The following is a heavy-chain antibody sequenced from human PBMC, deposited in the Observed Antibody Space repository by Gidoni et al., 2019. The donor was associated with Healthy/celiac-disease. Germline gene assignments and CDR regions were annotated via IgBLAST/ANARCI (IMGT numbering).Heavy chain of an antibody. CDR3: ARAHPENYCSSTSCRPIWFDP. CDR2: IYYSGST. Sequence: QVQLQESGPGLVKPSQTLSLTCTVSGGSTSRGGYYWSWIRQHPGKGLEWIGYIYYSGSTYYNPSLKSRVTISVDTSKNQFSLKLSSVTAADTAVYYCARAHPENYCSSTSCRPIWFDPWGQGTLVTVSS. V-gene: IGHV4-31*03. J-gene: IGHJ5*02. D-gene: IGHD2-2*01. CDR1: GGSTSRGGYY.